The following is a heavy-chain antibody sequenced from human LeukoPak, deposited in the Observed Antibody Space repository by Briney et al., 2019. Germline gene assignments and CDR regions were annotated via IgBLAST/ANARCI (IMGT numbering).Heavy chain of an antibody. J-gene: IGHJ5*02. CDR2: IKQDGSEK. D-gene: IGHD2-15*01. CDR3: AKGPYCSGGSCYPNWFDP. Sequence: GGSLRLSCAASGFTFSSYWMSWVRQAPGKGLEWVANIKQDGSEKYYVDSVKGRFTISRDNAKNSLYLQMNSLRAEDTAVYYCAKGPYCSGGSCYPNWFDPWGQGTLVTVSS. CDR1: GFTFSSYW. V-gene: IGHV3-7*03.